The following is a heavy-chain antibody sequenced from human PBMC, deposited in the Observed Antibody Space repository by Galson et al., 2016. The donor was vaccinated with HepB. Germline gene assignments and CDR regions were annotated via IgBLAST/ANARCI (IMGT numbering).Heavy chain of an antibody. Sequence: SVKVSCKASGYSFTGYYMHWVRQAPGQGLEWMGWINPNSGGTNYAQKFQGRVTMTRDTSISTVYMELSRLTSDDTAVYYCGSRWYHYYCVLDVWGQGTTVTVSS. CDR1: GYSFTGYY. V-gene: IGHV1-2*02. D-gene: IGHD6-13*01. CDR3: GSRWYHYYCVLDV. J-gene: IGHJ6*02. CDR2: INPNSGGT.